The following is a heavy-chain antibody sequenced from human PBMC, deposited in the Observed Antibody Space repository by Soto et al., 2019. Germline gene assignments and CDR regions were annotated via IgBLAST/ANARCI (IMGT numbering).Heavy chain of an antibody. J-gene: IGHJ4*02. CDR1: GYTFTSYG. CDR2: ISAYNGNT. CDR3: AREVPPYSIAVAGPFDY. V-gene: IGHV1-18*01. Sequence: ASVKVSCKASGYTFTSYGISWVRQAPGQGLEWMGWISAYNGNTNYAQKLQGRVTMTTDTSTSTAYMELRSLRSDDTAVYYCAREVPPYSIAVAGPFDYWGQGTLVTVSS. D-gene: IGHD6-19*01.